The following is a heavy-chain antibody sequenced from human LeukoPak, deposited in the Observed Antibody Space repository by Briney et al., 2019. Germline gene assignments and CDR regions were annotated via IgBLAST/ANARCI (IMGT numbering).Heavy chain of an antibody. Sequence: ASVKVSCKAPGYTFTGYYIHWVRQAPGQGLEWMGWINPHSGGTSYAQNFQGRVTMTRDTSISTAYVDLSRLRSDDTAFYYCARDSNYYGSGSYYNSDYWGQGTLVTVSS. V-gene: IGHV1-2*02. J-gene: IGHJ4*02. CDR1: GYTFTGYY. CDR3: ARDSNYYGSGSYYNSDY. CDR2: INPHSGGT. D-gene: IGHD3-10*01.